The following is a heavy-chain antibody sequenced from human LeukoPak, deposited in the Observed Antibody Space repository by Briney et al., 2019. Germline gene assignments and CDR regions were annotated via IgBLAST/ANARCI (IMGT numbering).Heavy chain of an antibody. CDR3: ARRPILYKHGTTGYHDS. J-gene: IGHJ4*02. D-gene: IGHD3-9*01. CDR1: GFNIRTTNMY. Sequence: PGGSLTLSCTASGFNIRTTNMYWVWHRPAQGQGLESIVSVFCSRTTYYNSFLKSRFIISRDTSRKQISLKLSSVTATDTAIYYCARRPILYKHGTTGYHDSWGQGTLVTVSS. V-gene: IGHV4-39*01. CDR2: VFCSRTT.